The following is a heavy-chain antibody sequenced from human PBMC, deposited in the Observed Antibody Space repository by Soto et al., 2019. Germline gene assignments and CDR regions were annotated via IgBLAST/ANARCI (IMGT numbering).Heavy chain of an antibody. CDR1: GFTFSSYW. CDR3: VRDDVGVGIDY. Sequence: EVQLVESGGGLVQPGGSLRLSCAASGFTFSSYWMHWVRQVPGKGLVWVSHIDIDGNYTTYADSVKGRFTISRDNAKNTVYLQMNSLRAEDTAVYYCVRDDVGVGIDYWGLGTLVTVSS. CDR2: IDIDGNYT. J-gene: IGHJ4*02. D-gene: IGHD1-26*01. V-gene: IGHV3-74*03.